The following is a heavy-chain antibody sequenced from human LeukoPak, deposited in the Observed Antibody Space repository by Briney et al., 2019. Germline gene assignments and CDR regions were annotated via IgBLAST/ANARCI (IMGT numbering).Heavy chain of an antibody. V-gene: IGHV3-9*01. Sequence: PGRSLRLSCAASGFTFDDYAMHWVRQAPGKGLEWVSGISWNSGSIGYADSVKGRFTISRGNAKNSLYLQMNSLRAEDTALYYCAKASVGATTVRLFDYWGQGTLVTVSS. CDR3: AKASVGATTVRLFDY. CDR1: GFTFDDYA. CDR2: ISWNSGSI. J-gene: IGHJ4*02. D-gene: IGHD1-26*01.